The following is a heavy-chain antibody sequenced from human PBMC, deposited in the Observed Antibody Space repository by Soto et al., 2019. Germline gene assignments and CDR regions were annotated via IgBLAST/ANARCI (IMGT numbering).Heavy chain of an antibody. D-gene: IGHD1-26*01. CDR1: GFTFSSYV. Sequence: PGGSLRLSCAASGFTFSSYVMHWVLQAPGKGLEWVAVISYDGSNKYYADSVKGRFTISRDNSKNTLYLQMNSLRAEDTAVYYCARVALIVGATDLDYWGQGTLVTVSS. V-gene: IGHV3-30-3*01. J-gene: IGHJ4*02. CDR2: ISYDGSNK. CDR3: ARVALIVGATDLDY.